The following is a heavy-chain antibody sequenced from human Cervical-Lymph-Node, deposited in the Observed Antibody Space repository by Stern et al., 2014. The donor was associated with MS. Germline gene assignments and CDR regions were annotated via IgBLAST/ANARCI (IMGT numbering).Heavy chain of an antibody. CDR1: GFTFSSYA. V-gene: IGHV3-30*01. D-gene: IGHD3-22*01. Sequence: VQLVESGGGVVQPGRSLRLSCAASGFTFSSYAMHWVRQAPGKGLEWVAVISYDGSNKYYADSVKGRFTISRDNSKNTLYLQMNSLRAEDTAVYYCARDRYDSSGYLDYWGQGTLVTVSS. CDR2: ISYDGSNK. CDR3: ARDRYDSSGYLDY. J-gene: IGHJ4*02.